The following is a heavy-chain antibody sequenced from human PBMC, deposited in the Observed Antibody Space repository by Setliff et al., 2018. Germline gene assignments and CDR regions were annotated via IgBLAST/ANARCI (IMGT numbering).Heavy chain of an antibody. J-gene: IGHJ3*02. D-gene: IGHD1-26*01. V-gene: IGHV4-61*09. CDR2: INRRGST. CDR1: GGSVNSGYDN. Sequence: SETLSLTCTVSGGSVNSGYDNWNWLRQPAGKGLEWIGHINRRGSTNFSPSLKSRVTISLDTSKNQFSLNLTSVTAADTAVYYCARFTELSSGAFDIWGQGTMVT. CDR3: ARFTELSSGAFDI.